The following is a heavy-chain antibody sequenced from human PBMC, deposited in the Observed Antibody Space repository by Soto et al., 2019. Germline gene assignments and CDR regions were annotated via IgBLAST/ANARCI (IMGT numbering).Heavy chain of an antibody. V-gene: IGHV3-74*03. CDR2: IISDASSA. CDR3: AYYSRILPTITDY. D-gene: IGHD5-12*01. CDR1: GFTFSNYW. J-gene: IGHJ4*02. Sequence: EVRMVESGGGLVQPGGSLRLSCTASGFTFSNYWMHWVRQAPGKGLVWVSRIISDASSATYADSVKGRFTISRDNTKTTLYLQMNSLRAEDTAIYYCAYYSRILPTITDYWGQGILVTVSS.